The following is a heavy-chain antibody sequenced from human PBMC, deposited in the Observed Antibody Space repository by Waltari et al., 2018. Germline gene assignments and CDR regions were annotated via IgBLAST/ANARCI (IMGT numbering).Heavy chain of an antibody. CDR2: IYYSGST. J-gene: IGHJ4*02. CDR3: ARPADSSGYYFY. CDR1: GGSISSSSYH. V-gene: IGHV4-39*01. D-gene: IGHD3-22*01. Sequence: QLQLQESGPGLVTPSETLSLTCPVSGGSISSSSYHWGWTRQPPGKGLEWIGSIYYSGSTYYNPSLKSRVTISVDTSKNQFSLKLSSVTAADTAVYYCARPADSSGYYFYWGQGTLVTVSS.